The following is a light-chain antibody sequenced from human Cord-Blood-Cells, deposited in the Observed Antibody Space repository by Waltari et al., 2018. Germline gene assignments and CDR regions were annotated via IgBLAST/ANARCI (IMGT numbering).Light chain of an antibody. Sequence: EIVLTQSPGTLSLSPGERATLSCRASQSVSSSYFAWYQQKPGQAPKLLIYGASSRATGIPDRLSGSGSSTDFTLTISSMVPEDFAVYYCHQYGSSPPTFGPGTKVDIK. CDR1: QSVSSSY. CDR3: HQYGSSPPT. J-gene: IGKJ3*01. V-gene: IGKV3-20*01. CDR2: GAS.